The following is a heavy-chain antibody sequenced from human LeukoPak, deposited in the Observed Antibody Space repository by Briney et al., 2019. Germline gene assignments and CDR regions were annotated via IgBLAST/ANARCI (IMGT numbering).Heavy chain of an antibody. D-gene: IGHD3-3*01. V-gene: IGHV4-59*01. CDR3: AGGNDFWSGYSGDAFDI. CDR2: IYYSGST. CDR1: GSSISSYY. Sequence: PSETLSLTCTVSGSSISSYYWSWIRQPPGKGLEWIGYIYYSGSTNYNPSLKSRVTISVDTSKNQFSLKLSSVTAADTAVYYCAGGNDFWSGYSGDAFDIWGQGTMVTVSS. J-gene: IGHJ3*02.